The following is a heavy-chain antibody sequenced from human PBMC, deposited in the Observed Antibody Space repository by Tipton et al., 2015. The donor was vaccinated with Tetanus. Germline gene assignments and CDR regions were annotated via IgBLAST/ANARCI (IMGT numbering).Heavy chain of an antibody. Sequence: TLSLTCTVSGGSIISADHYWSWIRQPPGKGLEWIGYIYYSGTTYYSPSLKSRVTISVDTSNNHFSLKLSSVTAADTAVYYCARANNEFPKKGPFDSWAQGSLVIVSS. CDR2: IYYSGTT. CDR1: GGSIISADHY. D-gene: IGHD1-1*01. V-gene: IGHV4-30-4*01. J-gene: IGHJ4*02. CDR3: ARANNEFPKKGPFDS.